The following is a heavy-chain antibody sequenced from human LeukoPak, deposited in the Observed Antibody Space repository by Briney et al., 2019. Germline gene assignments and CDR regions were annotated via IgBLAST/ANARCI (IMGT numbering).Heavy chain of an antibody. CDR3: AKNVVPAAQYYYDSSGLDY. V-gene: IGHV3-30*02. CDR1: GFTFSSYG. J-gene: IGHJ4*02. CDR2: IRYDGSNK. D-gene: IGHD3-22*01. Sequence: GGSLRLSCAASGFTFSSYGMHWVRQAPGKGLEWVAFIRYDGSNKYYAGSVKGRFTISRDNSKNTLYLQMNSLRAEDTAVYYCAKNVVPAAQYYYDSSGLDYWGQGTLVTVSS.